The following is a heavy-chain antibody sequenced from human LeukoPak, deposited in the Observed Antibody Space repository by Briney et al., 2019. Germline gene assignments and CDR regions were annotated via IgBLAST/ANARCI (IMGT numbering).Heavy chain of an antibody. Sequence: SVTVSCTASGGTFSSYAISWVRQAPGQGLEWMGGIIPIFGTANYAQKLQGRVTMTTDTSTSTAYMELRSLRSDDTAVYYCARASSGWSSYYYYYYMDVWGKGTTVTVSS. CDR3: ARASSGWSSYYYYYYMDV. D-gene: IGHD6-19*01. J-gene: IGHJ6*03. CDR1: GGTFSSYA. CDR2: IIPIFGTA. V-gene: IGHV1-69*05.